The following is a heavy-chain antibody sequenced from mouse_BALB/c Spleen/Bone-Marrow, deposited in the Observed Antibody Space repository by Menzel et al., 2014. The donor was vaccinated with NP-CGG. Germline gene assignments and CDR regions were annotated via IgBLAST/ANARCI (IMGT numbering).Heavy chain of an antibody. Sequence: VQLKESGGGLVQPGGSRKLSCAASGSTFSDYGMAWVRQAPGKGPEWVAFISNLAYSIYYADTVTGRFTISRENAKSTLYLEMSSLRSEDTAIYYCTRNYGNQGAMDYWGQGTSVTVSS. D-gene: IGHD2-1*01. J-gene: IGHJ4*01. V-gene: IGHV5-15*02. CDR3: TRNYGNQGAMDY. CDR1: GSTFSDYG. CDR2: ISNLAYSI.